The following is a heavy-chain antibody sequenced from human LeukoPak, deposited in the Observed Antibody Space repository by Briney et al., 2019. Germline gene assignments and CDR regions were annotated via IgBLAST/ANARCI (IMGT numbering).Heavy chain of an antibody. Sequence: SETLSLTCAVYGGSFSGYYWSWIRQPPGKGLEWIGEINHSGSTNYNPSLKSRVTTSVDTSKNQFSLKLSSVTAADTAVYYCARGHTGGVPFDYWGQGTLVTVSS. V-gene: IGHV4-34*01. CDR1: GGSFSGYY. D-gene: IGHD2-8*02. CDR3: ARGHTGGVPFDY. J-gene: IGHJ4*02. CDR2: INHSGST.